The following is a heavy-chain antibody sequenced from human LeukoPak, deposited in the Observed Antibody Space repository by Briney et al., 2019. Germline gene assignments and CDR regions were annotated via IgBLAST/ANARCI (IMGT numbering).Heavy chain of an antibody. CDR2: ISYDGSNK. J-gene: IGHJ4*02. D-gene: IGHD5-24*01. V-gene: IGHV3-30*18. CDR3: AKEAQSRDGYNFPPVYFDY. Sequence: GGSLRLSCAASGLTFSSYGMHWVRQAPGKGLEWVAVISYDGSNKYYADSVKGRFTISRDNSKNTLYLQMNSLRAEDTAVYYCAKEAQSRDGYNFPPVYFDYWGQGTLVTVSS. CDR1: GLTFSSYG.